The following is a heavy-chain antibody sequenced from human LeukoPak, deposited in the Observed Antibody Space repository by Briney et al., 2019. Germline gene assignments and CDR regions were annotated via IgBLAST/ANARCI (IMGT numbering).Heavy chain of an antibody. V-gene: IGHV4-30-4*01. D-gene: IGHD3-22*01. Sequence: SETLSLTCTVSGGPISSGDYYWSWIRQPPGKGLEWIAYMYYSGSTYYNPSLKSRVTMSADTSKNQLSLKLSSVTAADTAVYYCARPYYYDSRIDPWGQGILVTVSS. J-gene: IGHJ5*02. CDR3: ARPYYYDSRIDP. CDR2: MYYSGST. CDR1: GGPISSGDYY.